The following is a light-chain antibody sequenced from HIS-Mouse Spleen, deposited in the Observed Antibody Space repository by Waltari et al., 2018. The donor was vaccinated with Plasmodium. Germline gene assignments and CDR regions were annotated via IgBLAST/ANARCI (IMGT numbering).Light chain of an antibody. CDR2: DVS. V-gene: IGLV2-14*03. CDR3: SSYTSSSTLNYV. J-gene: IGLJ1*01. Sequence: QSALTQPASVSGSPGQSITISCTGTSIHVGGYNYVSWYQQHPGKAPKLMIYDVSNRPSGVSNRFSGSKSGNTASLTISGLQAEDEADYYCSSYTSSSTLNYVFGTGTKVTVL. CDR1: SIHVGGYNY.